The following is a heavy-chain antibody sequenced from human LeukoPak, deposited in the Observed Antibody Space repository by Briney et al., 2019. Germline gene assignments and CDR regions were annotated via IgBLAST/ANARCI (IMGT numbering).Heavy chain of an antibody. Sequence: ASVKVSCKASGYTFTSSYINWVRQAPGQRLEWMGWISAYNGKTNYAQKHQGRVTMTTDSSTSTAYMDLTSLRSDDTAVYYCASCWAYDACIDYWGQGTLVTVSS. CDR1: GYTFTSSY. J-gene: IGHJ4*02. CDR3: ASCWAYDACIDY. CDR2: ISAYNGKT. V-gene: IGHV1-18*01. D-gene: IGHD1-1*01.